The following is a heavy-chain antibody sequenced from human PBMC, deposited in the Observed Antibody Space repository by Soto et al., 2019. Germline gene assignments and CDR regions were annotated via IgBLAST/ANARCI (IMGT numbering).Heavy chain of an antibody. Sequence: GVSLRSSCSSSVSRFSMYTMHWLRHSPGKGLEYLSGISSNDDSTYYADSVKGRVTISRDNSKSMLFLQMSSLRTEDTAVYYCVKSATIAAAATDYFDYWGQGTLVTVSS. CDR3: VKSATIAAAATDYFDY. CDR2: ISSNDDST. D-gene: IGHD6-25*01. J-gene: IGHJ4*02. CDR1: VSRFSMYT. V-gene: IGHV3-64D*06.